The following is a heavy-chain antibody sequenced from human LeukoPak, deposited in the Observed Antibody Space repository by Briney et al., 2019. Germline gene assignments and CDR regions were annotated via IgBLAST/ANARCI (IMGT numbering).Heavy chain of an antibody. CDR1: GYTFTSYD. J-gene: IGHJ5*02. V-gene: IGHV1-8*01. Sequence: ASVKVSCKASGYTFTSYDINWVRQATGQGLEWMGWMNPNSGNTGYTQKFQGRVTMTRNTSISTAYMELSSLRSEDTAVYYCARAPIVVPAAIWFDPWGQGTLVTVSS. D-gene: IGHD2-2*01. CDR3: ARAPIVVPAAIWFDP. CDR2: MNPNSGNT.